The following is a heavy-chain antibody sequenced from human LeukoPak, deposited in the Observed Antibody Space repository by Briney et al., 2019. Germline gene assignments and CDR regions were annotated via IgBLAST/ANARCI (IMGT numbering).Heavy chain of an antibody. J-gene: IGHJ4*02. CDR3: ASLGVYGSGSYYKKYYFDY. Sequence: SVKLSCKASGGIFSSYAISWVRQAPGQGLEWMGGIIPIFGTTNYAQKFQGRVTITADESTSTAYMELSSLRSEDTAVYYCASLGVYGSGSYYKKYYFDYWGQGTLVTVSS. CDR1: GGIFSSYA. CDR2: IIPIFGTT. D-gene: IGHD3-10*01. V-gene: IGHV1-69*01.